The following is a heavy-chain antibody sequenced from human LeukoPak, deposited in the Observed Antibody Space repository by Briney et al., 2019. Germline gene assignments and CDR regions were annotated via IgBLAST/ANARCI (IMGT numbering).Heavy chain of an antibody. CDR1: GYTFTRYG. J-gene: IGHJ5*02. CDR3: ARDREDYDSGNLNWFDP. Sequence: GASVKVSCKASGYTFTRYGISWVRQAPGQGLEWMGWISGHNGQTKYAQKFQGRVTMTTDTSTSTAYMELRSLRSDDTAMYYCARDREDYDSGNLNWFDPWGQGTQVTVSS. D-gene: IGHD3-10*01. V-gene: IGHV1-18*01. CDR2: ISGHNGQT.